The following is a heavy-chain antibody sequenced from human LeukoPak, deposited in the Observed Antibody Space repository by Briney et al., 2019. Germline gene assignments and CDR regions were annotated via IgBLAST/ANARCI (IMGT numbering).Heavy chain of an antibody. CDR3: AREDVRILDQNNYYYYYMDV. J-gene: IGHJ6*03. D-gene: IGHD3/OR15-3a*01. Sequence: GASVKVSCKASGGTFSSYAISWVRQAPGQGLEWMGGIIPIFGTANYAQKFQGRVTITADESTSTAYMELSSLRSEDTAVYYCAREDVRILDQNNYYYYYMDVWGKGTTVTVSS. CDR1: GGTFSSYA. CDR2: IIPIFGTA. V-gene: IGHV1-69*13.